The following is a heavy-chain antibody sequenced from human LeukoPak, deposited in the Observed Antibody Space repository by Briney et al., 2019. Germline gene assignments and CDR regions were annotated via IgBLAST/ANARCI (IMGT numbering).Heavy chain of an antibody. CDR3: ARTTNYYDSSGFVFLRAFDI. Sequence: SETLSLTCAVSGGSISSGGYSWRWIRQPPGKGLEWIGYIYHSGSTYYHPSLKSRVTISVDRSKNQFSLKLSSVTAADTAVYYCARTTNYYDSSGFVFLRAFDIWGQGTMVTVSS. J-gene: IGHJ3*02. CDR1: GGSISSGGYS. CDR2: IYHSGST. D-gene: IGHD3-22*01. V-gene: IGHV4-30-2*01.